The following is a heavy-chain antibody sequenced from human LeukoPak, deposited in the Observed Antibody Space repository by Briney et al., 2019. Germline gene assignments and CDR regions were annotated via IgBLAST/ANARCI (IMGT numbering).Heavy chain of an antibody. J-gene: IGHJ4*02. V-gene: IGHV3-53*01. D-gene: IGHD6-13*01. Sequence: GGSLRLSFAASGFTVSSNFMNWVRQAPGKGLEWVSVIYTGGSTYYADSVKGRFTISRDNSKNTLYLQMNSLRAEDTAVYYCARSPAAGSAAAFDYWGQGTLVTVSS. CDR1: GFTVSSNF. CDR3: ARSPAAGSAAAFDY. CDR2: IYTGGST.